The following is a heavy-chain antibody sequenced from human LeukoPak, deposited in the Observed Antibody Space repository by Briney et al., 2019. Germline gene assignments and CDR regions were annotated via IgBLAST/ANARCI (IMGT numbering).Heavy chain of an antibody. CDR2: IYSGGST. Sequence: GGSVTLPCAASVFCVTSNYICWVRHAPWKGLEWVSVIYSGGSTYYAASVKGRFTISRDNSKNTLYLQMNSLRAEDTAVYYCARDRDTAMVSTHFDYWGQGTLVTVSS. CDR1: VFCVTSNY. D-gene: IGHD5-18*01. CDR3: ARDRDTAMVSTHFDY. V-gene: IGHV3-53*01. J-gene: IGHJ4*02.